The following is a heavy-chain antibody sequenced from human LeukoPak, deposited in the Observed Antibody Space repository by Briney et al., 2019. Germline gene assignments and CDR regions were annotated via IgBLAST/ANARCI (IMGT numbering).Heavy chain of an antibody. J-gene: IGHJ6*02. CDR2: ISSSGSTI. Sequence: GGSLRLSCAASGFTFSDYYMSWIRQAPGKGLEWVSYISSSGSTIYYADSVKGRFTISRDNAKNSLYLQMNSLRAEDTAVYYCARDVYSGSYVGLYYYYGMDVWGQGTTVTVSS. D-gene: IGHD1-26*01. CDR1: GFTFSDYY. V-gene: IGHV3-11*01. CDR3: ARDVYSGSYVGLYYYYGMDV.